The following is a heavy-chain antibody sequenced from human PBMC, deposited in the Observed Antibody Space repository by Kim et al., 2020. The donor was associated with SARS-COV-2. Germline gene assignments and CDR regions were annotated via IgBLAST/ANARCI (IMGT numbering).Heavy chain of an antibody. CDR3: ARVGCYDRKCAFDM. J-gene: IGHJ3*02. Sequence: GGSLRLSCAASGFTFSRYWMHWVRQAPEKGLVWVSRINSDGSSTSYADSVKGRFTITRDNAKNTLYLQMNSLRAEDTAVYYCARVGCYDRKCAFDMWGQGKMVTDSS. CDR1: GFTFSRYW. V-gene: IGHV3-74*01. D-gene: IGHD3-22*01. CDR2: INSDGSST.